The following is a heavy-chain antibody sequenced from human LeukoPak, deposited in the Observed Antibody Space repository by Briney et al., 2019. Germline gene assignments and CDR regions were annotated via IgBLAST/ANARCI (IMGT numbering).Heavy chain of an antibody. D-gene: IGHD3-10*01. Sequence: GRSLRLSCAASGFTFSSYAMHWVRQAPGKGLEWVAVISYDGSNKYYADSVKGRFTISRDNSKNTLYLQMNSLRAEDTAVYYCATYGSGSCIYWGQGTLVTVSS. J-gene: IGHJ4*02. CDR2: ISYDGSNK. CDR3: ATYGSGSCIY. CDR1: GFTFSSYA. V-gene: IGHV3-30*04.